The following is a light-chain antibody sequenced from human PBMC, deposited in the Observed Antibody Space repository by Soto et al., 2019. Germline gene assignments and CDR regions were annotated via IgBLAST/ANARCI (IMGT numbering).Light chain of an antibody. CDR3: QQYGSSPPGT. Sequence: EIVLTQSPATLSLSPGERATLSCGASQSVSNSYLAWYQQKPGLAPRLLIYDASIRATGIPDRFTGSGSGTDFTLTISSLEPEDFAVYYCQQYGSSPPGTFGQGTKVEI. J-gene: IGKJ1*01. CDR2: DAS. CDR1: QSVSNSY. V-gene: IGKV3D-20*01.